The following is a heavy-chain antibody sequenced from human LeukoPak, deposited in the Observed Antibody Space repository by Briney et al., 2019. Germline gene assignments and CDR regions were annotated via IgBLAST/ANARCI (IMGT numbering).Heavy chain of an antibody. Sequence: SETLSLTCTVSGGFISSYYWSWIRQPPGKGLEWIGYIYYSGSTNYNPSLKSRVTISVDTSKNQFSLKLSSVTAADTAVYYCARHVYKFFFDPWGQGTLVTVSS. D-gene: IGHD2-8*01. CDR1: GGFISSYY. CDR3: ARHVYKFFFDP. V-gene: IGHV4-59*08. J-gene: IGHJ5*02. CDR2: IYYSGST.